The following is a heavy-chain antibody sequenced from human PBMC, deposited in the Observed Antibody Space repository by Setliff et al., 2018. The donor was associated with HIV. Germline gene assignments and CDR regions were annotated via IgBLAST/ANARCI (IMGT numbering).Heavy chain of an antibody. D-gene: IGHD3-9*01. V-gene: IGHV1-2*02. Sequence: GASVKVSCKTSGYTFTDYYIHWVRQAPGQGLEWMGWINPNTGDTNYAQKFQDRVTMTRDTSINTAYMELSRLRSDDTAVYYCAREYDVLTGYYISAFDIWGQGTMVTVSS. J-gene: IGHJ3*02. CDR1: GYTFTDYY. CDR3: AREYDVLTGYYISAFDI. CDR2: INPNTGDT.